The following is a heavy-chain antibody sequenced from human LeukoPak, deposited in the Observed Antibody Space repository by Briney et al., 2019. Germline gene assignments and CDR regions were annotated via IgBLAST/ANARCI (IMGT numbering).Heavy chain of an antibody. CDR1: GGSISSYY. CDR2: IYYSGST. Sequence: PSETLSLTCTVSGGSISSYYWSWIRQPPGKGLEWIGYIYYSGSTYYNPSLKSRVTMSVDTSKNQFSLKLSSVTAVDTAVYYCASSYDASGMGFDYWGQGALVTVSS. CDR3: ASSYDASGMGFDY. D-gene: IGHD3-22*01. V-gene: IGHV4-59*04. J-gene: IGHJ4*02.